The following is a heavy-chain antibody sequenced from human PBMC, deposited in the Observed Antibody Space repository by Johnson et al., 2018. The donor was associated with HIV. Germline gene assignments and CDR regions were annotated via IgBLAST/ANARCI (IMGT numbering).Heavy chain of an antibody. CDR2: ISSNGGST. J-gene: IGHJ3*02. CDR3: SREGVWSGLIAFAI. D-gene: IGHD3-3*01. Sequence: VQLVESGGGLVQPGGSLRLSCAASGFTFSSYAMHWVRQAPGKGLEYVSAISSNGGSTYYASSVKGRFTISRDNSKNTLYMQMNSLRADDTAVYYCSREGVWSGLIAFAIWCQWTMVTVSS. CDR1: GFTFSSYA. V-gene: IGHV3-64*01.